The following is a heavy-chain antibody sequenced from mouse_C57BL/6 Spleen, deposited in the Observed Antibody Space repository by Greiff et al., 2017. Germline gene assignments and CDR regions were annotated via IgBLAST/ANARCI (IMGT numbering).Heavy chain of an antibody. Sequence: VQLQQPGAELVKPGASVKMSCKASGYTFTSYWITWVKQRPGQGLEWIGDIYPGSGSTNYNEKFKSKATLTVDTSSSTAYMQLSSLTSEDSAVYYCARFFDGYFYFDVWGTGTTVTVSS. CDR3: ARFFDGYFYFDV. J-gene: IGHJ1*03. V-gene: IGHV1-55*01. CDR2: IYPGSGST. CDR1: GYTFTSYW. D-gene: IGHD2-3*01.